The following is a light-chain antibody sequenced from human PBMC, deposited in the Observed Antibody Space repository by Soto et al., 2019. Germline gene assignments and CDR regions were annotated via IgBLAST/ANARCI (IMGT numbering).Light chain of an antibody. CDR2: DAS. CDR3: QQYDGYSPQT. Sequence: DIQVTQSPPTLSASVGDRVTITCRASQTISTWMAWYQQKPGKAPKLLVYDASTLQSGVASRFSGSGSGTEFTLTINGLQPDDFATYYCQQYDGYSPQTFGQGTKVDIK. J-gene: IGKJ1*01. CDR1: QTISTW. V-gene: IGKV1-5*01.